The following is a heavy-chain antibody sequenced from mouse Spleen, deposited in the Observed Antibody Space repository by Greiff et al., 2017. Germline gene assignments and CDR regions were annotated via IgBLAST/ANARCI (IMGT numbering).Heavy chain of an antibody. CDR2: IYPGDGDT. J-gene: IGHJ4*01. V-gene: IGHV1-82*01. Sequence: VKLQQSGPELVKPGASVKISCKASGYAFSSSWMNWVKQRPGQGLEWIGRIYPGDGDTNYNGKFKGKATLTADKSSSTAYMQLSSLTSVDSAVYFCARSGDYDGLDYWGQGTSVTVSS. CDR3: ARSGDYDGLDY. D-gene: IGHD2-4*01. CDR1: GYAFSSSW.